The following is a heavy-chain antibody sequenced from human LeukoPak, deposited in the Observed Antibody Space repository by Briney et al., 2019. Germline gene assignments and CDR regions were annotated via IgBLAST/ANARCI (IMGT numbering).Heavy chain of an antibody. CDR3: ARDKSLDYDILTGYSEFDP. D-gene: IGHD3-9*01. J-gene: IGHJ5*02. CDR2: ISYDGSNK. Sequence: GRSLRLSCAASGFTFSSYAMHWVHQAPGKGLEWVAVISYDGSNKYYADSVKGRFTISRDNAKNSLYLQMNSLRAEDTAVYYCARDKSLDYDILTGYSEFDPWGQGTLVTVSS. V-gene: IGHV3-30-3*01. CDR1: GFTFSSYA.